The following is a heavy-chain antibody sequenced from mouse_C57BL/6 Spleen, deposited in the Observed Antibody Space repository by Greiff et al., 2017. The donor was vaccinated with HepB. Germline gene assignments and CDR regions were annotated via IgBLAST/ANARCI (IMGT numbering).Heavy chain of an antibody. D-gene: IGHD2-1*01. J-gene: IGHJ3*01. CDR3: ARGPYGNPFAY. Sequence: EVKLLESGPELVKPGASVKIPCKASGYTFTDYNMDWVKQSHGKSLEWIGDINPNNGGTNYNQKFKGKATLTVDKSSSTAYMELRSLTSEDTAVYYCARGPYGNPFAYWGQGTLVTVSA. V-gene: IGHV1-18*01. CDR1: GYTFTDYN. CDR2: INPNNGGT.